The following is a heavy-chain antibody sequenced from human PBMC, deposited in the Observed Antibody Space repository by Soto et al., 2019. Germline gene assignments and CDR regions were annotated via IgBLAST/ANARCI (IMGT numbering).Heavy chain of an antibody. V-gene: IGHV1-2*02. CDR3: SRGMDV. J-gene: IGHJ6*02. CDR2: INSNSGDT. Sequence: ASVKVSCKTSGYTFRLYYMHWVRQAPGQGLEWMGWINSNSGDTTYAQKFQGRVTMTRDTSTSTVYLEVTSVRSDDTAVYYCSRGMDVWGQGTTVTVSS. CDR1: GYTFRLYY.